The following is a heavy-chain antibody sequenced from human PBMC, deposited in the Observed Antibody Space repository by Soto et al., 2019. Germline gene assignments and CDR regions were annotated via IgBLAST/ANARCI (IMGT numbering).Heavy chain of an antibody. CDR1: GGSISSGGYY. CDR2: IYYSGSP. D-gene: IGHD1-26*01. V-gene: IGHV4-31*01. CDR3: ARVSLSYDAFDI. J-gene: IGHJ3*02. Sequence: QVQLQESGPGLVKPSQTLSLTCTVSGGSISSGGYYWSWIRQHPGKGLELIGYIYYSGSPYYNPSLKSHVANSVDQSKNQYSLELSSVTAADTAVYYCARVSLSYDAFDIWGQGTMVPVSS.